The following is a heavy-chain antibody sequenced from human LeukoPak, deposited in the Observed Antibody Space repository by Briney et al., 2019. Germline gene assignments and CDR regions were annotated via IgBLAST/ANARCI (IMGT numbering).Heavy chain of an antibody. J-gene: IGHJ4*02. V-gene: IGHV3-66*01. CDR2: IYSGGST. D-gene: IGHD6-13*01. CDR1: GFTVSSNY. CDR3: ARDSRYSSSWAPFDC. Sequence: GGSLRLSCAASGFTVSSNYMSWVRQAPGKGLEWVSVIYSGGSTYYADSVKGRFTISRDNSKNTLYLQMNSLRAEDTAVYYCARDSRYSSSWAPFDCWGQGTLVTVSS.